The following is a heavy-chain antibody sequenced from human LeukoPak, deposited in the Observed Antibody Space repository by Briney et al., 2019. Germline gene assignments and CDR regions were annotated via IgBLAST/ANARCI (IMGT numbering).Heavy chain of an antibody. Sequence: GASVKVSCKASGYTFTGYYMHWVRQAPGQGLEWMGIINPSGGSTSYAQKFQGRVTMTRDTSTSTVYMELSSLRSEDTAVYYCARDTAMAHHLGYWGQGTLVTVSS. CDR1: GYTFTGYY. J-gene: IGHJ4*02. V-gene: IGHV1-46*01. CDR2: INPSGGST. CDR3: ARDTAMAHHLGY. D-gene: IGHD5-18*01.